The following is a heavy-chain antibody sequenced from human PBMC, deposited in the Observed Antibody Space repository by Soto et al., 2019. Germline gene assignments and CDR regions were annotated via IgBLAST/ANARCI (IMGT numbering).Heavy chain of an antibody. D-gene: IGHD3-16*02. CDR2: IKSKTDGGTT. CDR3: TTDASWANYDYVWGSYRWFEAALQD. Sequence: EVQLVESGGGLVKPGGSLRLSCAASGFTFSNAWMNWVRQAPGKGLEWVGRIKSKTDGGTTDYAAPVKGRFTISRDDSKNTLYLQMNSLKTEDTAVYYCTTDASWANYDYVWGSYRWFEAALQDWGQGTLVTVSS. V-gene: IGHV3-15*07. CDR1: GFTFSNAW. J-gene: IGHJ1*01.